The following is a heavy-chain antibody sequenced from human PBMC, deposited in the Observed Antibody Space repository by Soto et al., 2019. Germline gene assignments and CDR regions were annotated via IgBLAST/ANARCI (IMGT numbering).Heavy chain of an antibody. CDR3: ARGYDSSGYYYPYYFDY. Sequence: GSGPTLVNHTQTLTLTCTFSGFSLSTSGMCVSWIRQPPGKALEWLALIDWDDDKYYSTSLKTRLTISKDTSKNQVVLTMTNMDPVDTATYYCARGYDSSGYYYPYYFDYWGQGTLVTVSS. V-gene: IGHV2-70*01. D-gene: IGHD3-22*01. J-gene: IGHJ4*02. CDR2: IDWDDDK. CDR1: GFSLSTSGMC.